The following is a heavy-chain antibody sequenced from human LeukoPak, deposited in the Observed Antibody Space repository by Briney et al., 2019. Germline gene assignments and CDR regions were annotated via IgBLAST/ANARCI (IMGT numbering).Heavy chain of an antibody. J-gene: IGHJ4*02. CDR2: ISYSGST. V-gene: IGHV4-61*05. CDR3: ARVTGYMIEDYFDY. D-gene: IGHD3-22*01. Sequence: SETLSLTCTVSGGSISSRPYYWGWVRQPPGKGLEWIGTISYSGSTNSHPSLKSRVTISVKTSKNQFSLKLSSVTAADTAVYYCARVTGYMIEDYFDYWGQGTLVTVSS. CDR1: GGSISSRPYY.